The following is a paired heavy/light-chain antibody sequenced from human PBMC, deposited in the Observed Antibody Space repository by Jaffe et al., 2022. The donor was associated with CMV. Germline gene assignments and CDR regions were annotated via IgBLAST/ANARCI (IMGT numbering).Heavy chain of an antibody. CDR2: IYTSGST. CDR3: ARGYYGSGSYPFDAFDI. Sequence: QVQLQESGPGLVKPSETLSLTCTVSGGSISSYYWSWIRQPAGKGLEWIGRIYTSGSTNYNPSLKSRVTMSVDTSKNQFSLKLSSVTAADTAVYYCARGYYGSGSYPFDAFDIWGQGTMVTVSS. CDR1: GGSISSYY. J-gene: IGHJ3*02. D-gene: IGHD3-10*01. V-gene: IGHV4-4*07.
Light chain of an antibody. Sequence: DIQMTQSPSTLSASVGDRVTITCRASQSISSWLAWYQQKPGKAPKLLIYKASSLESGVPSRFSGSGSGTEFTLTISSLQPDDFATYYCQQYNSYSTFGGGTKVEIK. CDR2: KAS. J-gene: IGKJ4*01. V-gene: IGKV1-5*03. CDR1: QSISSW. CDR3: QQYNSYST.